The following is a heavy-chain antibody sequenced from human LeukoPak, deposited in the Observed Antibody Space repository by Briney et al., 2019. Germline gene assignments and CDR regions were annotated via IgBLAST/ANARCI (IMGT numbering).Heavy chain of an antibody. CDR3: ARDYVSGSFGP. CDR2: INTDGSAT. J-gene: IGHJ5*02. V-gene: IGHV3-74*01. CDR1: GFSFSSYW. Sequence: GGSLRLSCAASGFSFSSYWMHWVRQAPGKGLLWVSRINTDGSATYYADSVKGRFTISRDNAKNTVYLQMNSLRAEDTAVYYCARDYVSGSFGPWGQGPLVTVSS. D-gene: IGHD3-10*01.